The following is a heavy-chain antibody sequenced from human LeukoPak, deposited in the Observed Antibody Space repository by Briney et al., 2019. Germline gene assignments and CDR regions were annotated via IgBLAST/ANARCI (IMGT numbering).Heavy chain of an antibody. CDR1: GGSFSGYY. J-gene: IGHJ4*02. D-gene: IGHD2-2*01. V-gene: IGHV4-34*01. Sequence: SESLSLTCAVYGGSFSGYYWSWIRQPPGKGLEWIGEINHSGGTNYNPSLKSRVTISVDTSKNQFSLKLSSVTAADTAVYYCARARYCSSTSCYGTFDYWGQGTLVTVSS. CDR3: ARARYCSSTSCYGTFDY. CDR2: INHSGGT.